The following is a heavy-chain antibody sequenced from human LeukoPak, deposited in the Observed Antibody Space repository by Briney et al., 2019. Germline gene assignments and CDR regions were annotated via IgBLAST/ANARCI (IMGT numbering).Heavy chain of an antibody. Sequence: GGSLRLSCAASGFTFSSYWMSWVRQAPGKGLEWVANIKQDGSEKYYVDSVKGRFTISRGNAKNSLYLQMNSLRAEDTAVYYCARDTCSGGSCYFDYWGQGTLVTVSS. V-gene: IGHV3-7*01. CDR1: GFTFSSYW. CDR3: ARDTCSGGSCYFDY. J-gene: IGHJ4*02. CDR2: IKQDGSEK. D-gene: IGHD2-15*01.